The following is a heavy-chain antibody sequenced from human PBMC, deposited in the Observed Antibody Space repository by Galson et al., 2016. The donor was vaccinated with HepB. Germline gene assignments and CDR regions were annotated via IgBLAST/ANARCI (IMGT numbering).Heavy chain of an antibody. CDR3: TVAASYDCWSGYYMLDP. CDR1: GFSFSHAW. CDR2: IKSKTDGGTT. V-gene: IGHV3-15*07. Sequence: SLRLSCAASGFSFSHAWMHWVRQAPGKGLEWVGRIKSKTDGGTTDYAAPVKGRFAISRDNSKDTLYLQMNRLKTEDTGVYYCTVAASYDCWSGYYMLDPWGQGTLVTVSS. D-gene: IGHD3-3*01. J-gene: IGHJ5*02.